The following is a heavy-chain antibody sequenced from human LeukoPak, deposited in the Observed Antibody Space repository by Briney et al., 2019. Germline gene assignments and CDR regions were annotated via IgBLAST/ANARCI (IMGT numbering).Heavy chain of an antibody. D-gene: IGHD6-19*01. CDR1: GCTFTSYG. CDR3: ARDLKRGYSSGRYSWGTGSSNDY. Sequence: GASVKVSCKASGCTFTSYGISWVRQAPGQGLEWMGWISAYNGNTNYAQKLQGRVTMTTDTSTSTAYMELRSLRSDDTAVYYCARDLKRGYSSGRYSWGTGSSNDYWGQGTLVTVSS. CDR2: ISAYNGNT. J-gene: IGHJ4*02. V-gene: IGHV1-18*01.